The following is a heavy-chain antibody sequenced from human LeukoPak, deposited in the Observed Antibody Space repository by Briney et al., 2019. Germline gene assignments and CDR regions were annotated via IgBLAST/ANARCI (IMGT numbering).Heavy chain of an antibody. CDR1: GGSISSGGYS. Sequence: TLSLTCAVSGGSISSGGYSWSWIRQPPGKGLEWIGYIYHSGSTYYNPSLKSRVTISVDRSKNQFSLKLSSVTAADTAVYYCARGVYDFWSGYYVDYWGQGTLVTVSS. J-gene: IGHJ4*02. CDR3: ARGVYDFWSGYYVDY. D-gene: IGHD3-3*01. V-gene: IGHV4-30-2*01. CDR2: IYHSGST.